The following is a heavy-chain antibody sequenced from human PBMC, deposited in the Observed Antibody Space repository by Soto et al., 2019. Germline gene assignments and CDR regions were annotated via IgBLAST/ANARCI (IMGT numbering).Heavy chain of an antibody. CDR2: ISVYNGNT. D-gene: IGHD2-15*01. J-gene: IGHJ4*02. V-gene: IGHV1-18*01. CDR1: GYTFSSYG. Sequence: QVQLVQSGAEVKKPGASVKVSCKASGYTFSSYGITWVRQAPGQGLEWMGWISVYNGNTDYAQKLQGRGTMTTDTSTSTAYMELRSLRADDTAVYYCASDDCSGGSCYYDYWGQGTLVTVSS. CDR3: ASDDCSGGSCYYDY.